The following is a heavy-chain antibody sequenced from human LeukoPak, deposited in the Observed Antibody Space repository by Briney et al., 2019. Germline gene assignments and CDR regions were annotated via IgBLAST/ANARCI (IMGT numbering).Heavy chain of an antibody. D-gene: IGHD6-19*01. V-gene: IGHV3-30*02. J-gene: IGHJ3*01. Sequence: GRSLRPSYAASGFTFSSYGIHSVRQDPGKGLEWVALIRDEGSNKYYADCVNGRPTISRTNAKNSLCLQINSLRAEQTSMTDCASLNNSGWGNAFHFWGQGTMVTVSS. CDR2: IRDEGSNK. CDR1: GFTFSSYG. CDR3: ASLNNSGWGNAFHF.